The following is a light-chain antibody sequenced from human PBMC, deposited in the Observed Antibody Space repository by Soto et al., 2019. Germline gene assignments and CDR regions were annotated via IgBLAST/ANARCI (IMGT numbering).Light chain of an antibody. Sequence: EIVMTQSPATLSVSPGERASLSCRASQSVSSNFAWYQQKPGQAPRLLIYGASRRAAGIPDRFSGSGSGTDFTLTISRVDPEDFAVYYCQQYGGSPPITFGQGTRLEIK. CDR2: GAS. J-gene: IGKJ5*01. CDR3: QQYGGSPPIT. CDR1: QSVSSN. V-gene: IGKV3-20*01.